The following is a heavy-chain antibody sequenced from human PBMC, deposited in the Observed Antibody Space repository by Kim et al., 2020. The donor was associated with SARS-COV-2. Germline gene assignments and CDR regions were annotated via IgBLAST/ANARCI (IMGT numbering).Heavy chain of an antibody. CDR1: GGTFSSYA. J-gene: IGHJ6*02. D-gene: IGHD4-17*01. V-gene: IGHV1-69*13. Sequence: SVKVSCKASGGTFSSYAISWVRQAPGQGLEWMRGIIPIFGTANYAQKFQGRVTITADESTSTAYMELSSLRSEDTAVYYCARALDGDYTLGGMDVWGQGTTVTVSS. CDR2: IIPIFGTA. CDR3: ARALDGDYTLGGMDV.